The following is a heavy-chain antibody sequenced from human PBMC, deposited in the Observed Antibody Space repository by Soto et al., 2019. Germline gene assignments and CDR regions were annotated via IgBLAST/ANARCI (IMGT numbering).Heavy chain of an antibody. J-gene: IGHJ4*02. D-gene: IGHD3-22*01. CDR2: IYPSDSRT. CDR1: GYTFANYW. Sequence: PGESLKISCESSGYTFANYWIGWVRQVPGKGLEWVAIIYPSDSRTIYSPSFQGQVTISADKSISTAYLQWTSLKASDTAMYYCARQIYDSDTGPNFQYYFDSWGQGTPVTVS. V-gene: IGHV5-51*01. CDR3: ARQIYDSDTGPNFQYYFDS.